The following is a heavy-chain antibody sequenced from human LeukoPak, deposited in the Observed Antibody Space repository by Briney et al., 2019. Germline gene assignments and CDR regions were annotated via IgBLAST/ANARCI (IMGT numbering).Heavy chain of an antibody. CDR3: ARGPPRDFDTSGFYYNY. CDR2: INHSGST. D-gene: IGHD3-22*01. V-gene: IGHV4-34*01. CDR1: GGSFSGYY. Sequence: SETLSLTCALYGGSFSGYYWSWFRQPPGKGLEWIGEINHSGSTNYDPSLESRVTISEDMSKNQFSLKLTSVTAADTAVYYCARGPPRDFDTSGFYYNYWGEGILVTVSS. J-gene: IGHJ4*02.